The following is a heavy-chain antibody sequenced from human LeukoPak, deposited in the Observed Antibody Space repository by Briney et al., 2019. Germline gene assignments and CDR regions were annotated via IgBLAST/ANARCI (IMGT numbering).Heavy chain of an antibody. J-gene: IGHJ4*02. V-gene: IGHV3-23*01. CDR3: AKAHSSSWYYFDY. Sequence: PGGFLRLSCAASGFTFSSYAMSWVRQAPGKGLEWVSIISGSGDNTYYADSMKGRFTISRDNSKNTLYLQMNSLRAEDTAVYYCAKAHSSSWYYFDYWGQGTLVTVSS. D-gene: IGHD6-13*01. CDR1: GFTFSSYA. CDR2: ISGSGDNT.